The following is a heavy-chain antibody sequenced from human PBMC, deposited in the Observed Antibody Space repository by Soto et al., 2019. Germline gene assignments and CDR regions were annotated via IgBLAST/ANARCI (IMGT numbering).Heavy chain of an antibody. CDR3: AKDDRDCGGDCYFDY. CDR1: VFTFSSYA. Sequence: PGGSLRLSCAASVFTFSSYAMSWVRQAPGKGLEWVSAISGSGGSTYYADSVKGRFTISRDNSKNTLYLQMNSLRAEDTAVYYCAKDDRDCGGDCYFDYWGQGTLVTVSS. V-gene: IGHV3-23*01. CDR2: ISGSGGST. D-gene: IGHD2-21*01. J-gene: IGHJ4*02.